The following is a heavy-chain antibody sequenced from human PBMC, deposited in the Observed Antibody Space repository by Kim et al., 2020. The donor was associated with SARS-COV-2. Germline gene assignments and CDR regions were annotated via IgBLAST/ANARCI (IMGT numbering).Heavy chain of an antibody. J-gene: IGHJ4*02. CDR2: ISSSSSYT. CDR1: GFTFSDYY. D-gene: IGHD2-2*01. Sequence: GGSLRLSCAASGFTFSDYYMSWIRQAPGKGLEWVSYISSSSSYTNYADSVKGRFTISRDNAKNSLYLQMNSLRAEDTAVYYCARDPLCSSTSCYHDYWGQGTLVTVSS. CDR3: ARDPLCSSTSCYHDY. V-gene: IGHV3-11*05.